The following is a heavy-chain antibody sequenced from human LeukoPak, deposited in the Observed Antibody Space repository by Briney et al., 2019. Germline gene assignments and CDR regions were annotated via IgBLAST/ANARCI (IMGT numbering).Heavy chain of an antibody. J-gene: IGHJ5*01. CDR1: GFTFSSHA. V-gene: IGHV3-23*01. D-gene: IGHD2-2*01. CDR2: IDIIAERT. Sequence: GGSLRLSCAASGFTFSSHAMSWVREAPGRGGEWVSSIDIIAERTYDADSVKGRFTISRDNSKNTVYLQMDSLRAEDTGVYYCAKEVRPNDSWGQGTLVTVSS. CDR3: AKEVRPNDS.